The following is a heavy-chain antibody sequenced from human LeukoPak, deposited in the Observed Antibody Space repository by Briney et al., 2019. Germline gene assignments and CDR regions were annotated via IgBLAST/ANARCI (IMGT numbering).Heavy chain of an antibody. J-gene: IGHJ6*03. CDR2: IFYSGST. CDR1: GGSISSYY. V-gene: IGHV4-59*01. CDR3: ARGGYYYVDV. Sequence: MPSETLSLTCTVSGGSISSYYWSWIRQPPGKGLEWIGYIFYSGSTNYNPSLTSRVTISVDTSKNQFSLKLSSVTAADTAVYYCARGGYYYVDVWGKGTTVTVSS.